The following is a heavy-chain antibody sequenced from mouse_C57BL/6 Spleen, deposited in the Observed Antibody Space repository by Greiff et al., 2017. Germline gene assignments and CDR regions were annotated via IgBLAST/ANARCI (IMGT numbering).Heavy chain of an antibody. J-gene: IGHJ4*01. Sequence: QVQLKESGPGLVQPSQSLSITCTVSGFSLTSYGVHWVRQSPGKGLEWLGVIWRGGSTDYNAAFISRLSISKDNSKSQVFFKMNSLQADDTAIYYCARMVYEGYYYAMDYWGQGTSVTVSS. V-gene: IGHV2-2*01. CDR3: ARMVYEGYYYAMDY. CDR2: IWRGGST. D-gene: IGHD2-3*01. CDR1: GFSLTSYG.